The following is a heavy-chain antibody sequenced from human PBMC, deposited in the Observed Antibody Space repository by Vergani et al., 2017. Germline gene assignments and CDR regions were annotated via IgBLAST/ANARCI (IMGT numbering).Heavy chain of an antibody. CDR3: ARDRGYSTGWYSAVDI. V-gene: IGHV4-59*01. CDR1: GGSISDYY. CDR2: IYKSGSS. Sequence: QVQLQESGPGLVKSSETLSLTCTVSGGSISDYYWNWLRQPPGGGLAWIGYIYKSGSSTSNPYLKGRVPLSADTSKNQFSLKLTSVTAADTALYYCARDRGYSTGWYSAVDIWERRTMVTVSS. J-gene: IGHJ3*02. D-gene: IGHD6-19*01.